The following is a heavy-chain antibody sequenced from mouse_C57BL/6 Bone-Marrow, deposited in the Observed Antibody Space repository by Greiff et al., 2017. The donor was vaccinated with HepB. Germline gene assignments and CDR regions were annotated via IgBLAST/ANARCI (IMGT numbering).Heavy chain of an antibody. Sequence: QVQLQQPGAELVKPGASVKVSCKASGYTFTSYWMHWVKQRPGQGLEWIGSIHPSDSDTNYNQKFKGKAPLTVDKSSSTAYMQLSSLTSEDSAVYYCANYYYGSSYYFDYWGQGTTLTVSS. CDR1: GYTFTSYW. V-gene: IGHV1-74*01. CDR3: ANYYYGSSYYFDY. CDR2: IHPSDSDT. J-gene: IGHJ2*01. D-gene: IGHD1-1*01.